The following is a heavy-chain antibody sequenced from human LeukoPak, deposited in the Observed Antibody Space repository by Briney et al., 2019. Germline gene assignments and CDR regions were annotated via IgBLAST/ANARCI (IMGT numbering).Heavy chain of an antibody. CDR3: ARLEAPYGDYDYVGWFDP. J-gene: IGHJ5*02. CDR1: GYTFTGYY. V-gene: IGHV1-2*02. Sequence: ALVKVSCKASGYTFTGYYMHWVRQAPGQGLEWMGWINPNSGGTNYAQKFQGRATMTRDTSISTAYMELSRLRSDDTAVYYCARLEAPYGDYDYVGWFDPWGQGTLVTVSS. CDR2: INPNSGGT. D-gene: IGHD4-17*01.